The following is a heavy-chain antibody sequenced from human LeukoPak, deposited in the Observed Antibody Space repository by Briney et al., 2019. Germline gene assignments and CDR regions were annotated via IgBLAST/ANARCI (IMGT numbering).Heavy chain of an antibody. CDR3: AKDYYYGSGSYYY. J-gene: IGHJ4*02. Sequence: PGGSLRLSCAASGFTFSSYGMSWVRQAPGKGLEWVSAISGSGGSTYYADSVKGRFTISRDNSKNTLYLQMNSLRAEDTAVYYCAKDYYYGSGSYYYWGQGTLVTVSS. CDR2: ISGSGGST. V-gene: IGHV3-23*01. CDR1: GFTFSSYG. D-gene: IGHD3-10*01.